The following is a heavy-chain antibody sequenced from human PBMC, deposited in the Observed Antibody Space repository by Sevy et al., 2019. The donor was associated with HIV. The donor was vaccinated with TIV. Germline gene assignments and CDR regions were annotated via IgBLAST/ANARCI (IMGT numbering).Heavy chain of an antibody. J-gene: IGHJ2*01. CDR2: ISGGDDST. V-gene: IGHV3-23*01. CDR3: AKFGDYYDRGGYYWYFDF. CDR1: GFIFSDYA. Sequence: GGSLRLSCAASGFIFSDYAMSWVRQAPGKGLEWVSSISGGDDSTYYADSVKGRFTVSRDNSKNTLYLQMNTLRAEDRAVYYCAKFGDYYDRGGYYWYFDFWGRGTLVTVSS. D-gene: IGHD3-22*01.